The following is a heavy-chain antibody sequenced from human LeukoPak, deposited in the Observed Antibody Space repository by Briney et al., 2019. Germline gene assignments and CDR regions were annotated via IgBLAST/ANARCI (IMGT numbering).Heavy chain of an antibody. D-gene: IGHD6-13*01. CDR1: GFTFSSYE. J-gene: IGHJ4*02. V-gene: IGHV3-48*03. CDR3: AKRGSTWDLDH. Sequence: PGGSLRLSCAASGFTFSSYEMNWVRQAPGRGLEWVSYISDSGNTIYYTDSVKGRFTISRDSSKNTLYLQMNSLRAEDTAVYYCAKRGSTWDLDHWGQGTLVTVSS. CDR2: ISDSGNTI.